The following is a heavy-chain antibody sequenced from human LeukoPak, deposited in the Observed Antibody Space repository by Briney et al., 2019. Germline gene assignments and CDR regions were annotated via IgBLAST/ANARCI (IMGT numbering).Heavy chain of an antibody. CDR3: ARTVNTAMVGPGDY. J-gene: IGHJ4*02. V-gene: IGHV3-30*03. Sequence: GGSLRLSCAASGFTFSSYGMHWVRQAPGKGLEWVAVISYDGSNKYYADSVKGRFTISRDNSKNTLYLQMNSLRTEDTAVYYCARTVNTAMVGPGDYWGQGTLVIVSS. D-gene: IGHD5-18*01. CDR2: ISYDGSNK. CDR1: GFTFSSYG.